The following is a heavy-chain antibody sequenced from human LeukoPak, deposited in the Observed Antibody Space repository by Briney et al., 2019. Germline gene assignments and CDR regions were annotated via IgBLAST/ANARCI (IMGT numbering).Heavy chain of an antibody. Sequence: PGGSLRLSCAASGFTFSSYAMSWVRQAPGKGLEWVSAISGSGGSTYYADSVKGRFTISRVNSKNTLYVQMNSLRAEDTATYYCAKGTTYYDILTGYGYPYYFDHWGQGTLVTVSS. D-gene: IGHD3-9*01. CDR3: AKGTTYYDILTGYGYPYYFDH. CDR2: ISGSGGST. V-gene: IGHV3-23*01. CDR1: GFTFSSYA. J-gene: IGHJ4*02.